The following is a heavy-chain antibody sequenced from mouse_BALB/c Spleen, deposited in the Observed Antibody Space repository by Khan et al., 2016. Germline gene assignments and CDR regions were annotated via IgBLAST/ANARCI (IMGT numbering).Heavy chain of an antibody. V-gene: IGHV14-1*02. J-gene: IGHJ3*01. CDR3: ALDGSWFAY. CDR2: IDPENGNT. CDR1: GFNIKDYY. D-gene: IGHD2-3*01. Sequence: EVQLQESGAELVRPGALVKLSYKASGFNIKDYYMHWVKQRPEQGLEWIGWIDPENGNTIYDPKFQGKASITADTSSNTAYLQLSSLTSEDTAVYYCALDGSWFAYWGQGTLVTVSA.